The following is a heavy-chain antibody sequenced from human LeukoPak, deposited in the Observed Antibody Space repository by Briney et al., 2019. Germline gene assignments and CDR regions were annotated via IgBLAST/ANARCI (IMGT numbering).Heavy chain of an antibody. J-gene: IGHJ4*02. CDR2: IRGGGVST. CDR3: AKGGGSYSSGWYYDY. D-gene: IGHD6-19*01. CDR1: GFTFSSYG. V-gene: IGHV3-23*01. Sequence: GGSLRLSCAASGFTFSSYGMSWVRQAPGKGLEWGSGIRGGGVSTHYADSVKGRFTISRDNSKNTLYLQMNSLRADDTAVYYCAKGGGSYSSGWYYDYWGQGTLVTVSS.